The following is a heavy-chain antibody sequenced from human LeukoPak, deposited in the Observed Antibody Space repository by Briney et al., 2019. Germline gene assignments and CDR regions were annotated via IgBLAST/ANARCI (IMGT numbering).Heavy chain of an antibody. CDR3: ARGVQLWLLGY. CDR2: LIPISGTA. V-gene: IGHV1-69*05. J-gene: IGHJ4*02. CDR1: GGTFSSYA. Sequence: GASVKVSCKASGGTFSSYAIIWVRQAPGQGLEWMGRLIPISGTANYAQKFQGRVTITTDESTSTAYMELSSLRSEDTAVYYCARGVQLWLLGYWGQGTLVTVSS. D-gene: IGHD5-18*01.